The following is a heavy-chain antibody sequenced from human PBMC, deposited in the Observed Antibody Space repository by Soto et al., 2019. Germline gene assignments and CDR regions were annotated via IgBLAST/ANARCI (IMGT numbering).Heavy chain of an antibody. V-gene: IGHV4-4*07. D-gene: IGHD3-3*01. Sequence: SETLSLTCTVSGGSISSYYWSWIRQPAGKGLEWIGRIYTSGSTNYNPSLKSRVTMSVDTSKNQFSLKLSSVAAADTAVYYCARESAIFGVVITYYFDHWGQGTLVTVSS. CDR1: GGSISSYY. CDR2: IYTSGST. CDR3: ARESAIFGVVITYYFDH. J-gene: IGHJ4*02.